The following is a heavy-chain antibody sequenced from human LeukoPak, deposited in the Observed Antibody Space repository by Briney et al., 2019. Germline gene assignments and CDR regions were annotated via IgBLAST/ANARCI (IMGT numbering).Heavy chain of an antibody. Sequence: GGCMRLSCAASGFTFTSYSMTCVRQAPGKVLEWVSSIISSSTYIYYGDSVNGRFTISSDNAKNSLYLQMNSLRAEDTAVYCCAREDSYGFGIDYWGQGALVTVFS. D-gene: IGHD5-18*01. CDR3: AREDSYGFGIDY. V-gene: IGHV3-21*01. CDR2: IISSSTYI. J-gene: IGHJ4*02. CDR1: GFTFTSYS.